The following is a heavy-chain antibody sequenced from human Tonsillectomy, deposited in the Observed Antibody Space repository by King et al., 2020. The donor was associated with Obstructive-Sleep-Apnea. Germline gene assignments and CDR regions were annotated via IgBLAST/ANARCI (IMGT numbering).Heavy chain of an antibody. J-gene: IGHJ4*02. D-gene: IGHD5-12*01. CDR1: GGSISSYY. V-gene: IGHV4-59*08. CDR2: IYYSGST. Sequence: QLQESGPGLVKPSETLSLTCTVSGGSISSYYWSWIRQPPGKGLEWLGYIYYSGSTNYNPSLKSRVTISEDTSENQFSLKLRSVTAADTAVYYCARLYSNYDFDYWGQGTLVTVSS. CDR3: ARLYSNYDFDY.